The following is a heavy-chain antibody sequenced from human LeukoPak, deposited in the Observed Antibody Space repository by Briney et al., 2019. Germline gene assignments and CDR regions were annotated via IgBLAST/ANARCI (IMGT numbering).Heavy chain of an antibody. CDR3: ARADFVDAGPYLIGP. J-gene: IGHJ5*02. Sequence: EASVKVSCKTSGYSFTDYYIHWVRQAPGQGLEWMGWINPKSGRTSSARKFQDRVTMTRDPSISTVYMDMAWLTSDDTAINFCARADFVDAGPYLIGPWGQGTLVTVSS. D-gene: IGHD3-3*01. CDR2: INPKSGRT. V-gene: IGHV1-2*02. CDR1: GYSFTDYY.